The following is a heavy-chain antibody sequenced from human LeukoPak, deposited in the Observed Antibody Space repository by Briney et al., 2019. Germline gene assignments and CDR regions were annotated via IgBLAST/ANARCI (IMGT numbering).Heavy chain of an antibody. J-gene: IGHJ5*02. D-gene: IGHD6-13*01. Sequence: SETLSLTCSVSGGSVSSSSYYWGWIRQPPGKRLEWIGSIYYSGSTNYSPSLKSRVTISVNTSKNQFSLGLSSVTAADTAVYYCARDSSSSWYRWFDPWGQGTLVTVSS. CDR1: GGSVSSSSYY. CDR2: IYYSGST. V-gene: IGHV4-39*07. CDR3: ARDSSSSWYRWFDP.